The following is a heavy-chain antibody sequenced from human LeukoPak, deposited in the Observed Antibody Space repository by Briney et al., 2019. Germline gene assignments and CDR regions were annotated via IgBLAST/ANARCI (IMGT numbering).Heavy chain of an antibody. V-gene: IGHV1-18*01. CDR3: ARDLGVGQFDP. D-gene: IGHD2-8*01. J-gene: IGHJ5*02. CDR1: GYIFTTCG. CDR2: ISAQNGAI. Sequence: ASVKVSCKTSGYIFTTCGISWVRQAPGQGLEWMGWISAQNGAIDYAQKFQGRITMATDTSTSTAYMELRSLRSDDTAIYYCARDLGVGQFDPWGQGTLVTVSS.